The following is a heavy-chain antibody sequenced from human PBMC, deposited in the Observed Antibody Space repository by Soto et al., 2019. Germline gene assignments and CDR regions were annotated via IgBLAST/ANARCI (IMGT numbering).Heavy chain of an antibody. D-gene: IGHD4-4*01. CDR2: ISSSGSTT. V-gene: IGHV3-48*01. J-gene: IGHJ6*03. CDR3: AKGRHTGNDYSNYDQNYYYYYYYMDV. Sequence: HPGGSLRLSCAASGFTFSSYSMNWVRQAPGKGLEWVSYISSSGSTTYYADSVKGRFTISRDNAKNTLYLQMNSLRAEDTAVYYCAKGRHTGNDYSNYDQNYYYYYYYMDVWGKGTTDTVSS. CDR1: GFTFSSYS.